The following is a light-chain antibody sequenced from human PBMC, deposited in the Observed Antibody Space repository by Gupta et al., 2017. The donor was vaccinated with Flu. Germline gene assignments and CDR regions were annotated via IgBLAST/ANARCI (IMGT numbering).Light chain of an antibody. V-gene: IGKV1-5*03. Sequence: DIQMTQSPSTLSACVGHRVTISCRASQSIGSWLTWYQQKPEKAPNLLISTASILEGGVPSRFSGSGSGTEFTLNISRLQPDDFANYYCQQYKTYISFGQGTRLDI. CDR1: QSIGSW. CDR3: QQYKTYIS. CDR2: TAS. J-gene: IGKJ5*01.